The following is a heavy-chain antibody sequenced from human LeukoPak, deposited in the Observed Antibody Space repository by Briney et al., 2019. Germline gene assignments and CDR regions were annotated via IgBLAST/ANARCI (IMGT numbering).Heavy chain of an antibody. V-gene: IGHV3-21*04. J-gene: IGHJ6*02. Sequence: GGSLRLSCAASGFTFSSYSMNWVRQAPGKGLEWVSSISSSSSYIYYADSVKGRFTISRDNAKNSLYLQMNSLRAEDTAVYYCARMYSSSYDYYYYGMDVWGQGTTVTVSS. CDR2: ISSSSSYI. D-gene: IGHD6-13*01. CDR1: GFTFSSYS. CDR3: ARMYSSSYDYYYYGMDV.